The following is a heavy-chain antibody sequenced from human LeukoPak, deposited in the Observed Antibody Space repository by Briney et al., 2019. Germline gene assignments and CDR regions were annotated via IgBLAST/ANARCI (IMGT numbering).Heavy chain of an antibody. V-gene: IGHV4-4*09. Sequence: SETLSLTCTVSGGSISSYYWSWIRQPPGKGLEWIGYIYTSGSTNYNPTLKSRVTISVDTSKNQFSLKLSSVTAVDTAVYYCARKELLWSPFDIWGQGTMVTVSS. CDR2: IYTSGST. CDR3: ARKELLWSPFDI. D-gene: IGHD3-10*01. CDR1: GGSISSYY. J-gene: IGHJ3*02.